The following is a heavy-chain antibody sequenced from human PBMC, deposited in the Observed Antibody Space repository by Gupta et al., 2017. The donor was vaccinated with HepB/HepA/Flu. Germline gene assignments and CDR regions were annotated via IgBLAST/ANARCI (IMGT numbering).Heavy chain of an antibody. V-gene: IGHV3-7*01. J-gene: IGHJ4*02. Sequence: EVQLVESGGGLVQPGGSLRFSCAASGFPFSTYWMTWVRQAPGKGLEWVANINQDGSEKYYVDSVKGRFTIFRDNAKNSVYLQMNSLRAEDTAVYYCARNKWELPYWGQGTLVTVSS. CDR2: INQDGSEK. D-gene: IGHD1-26*01. CDR1: GFPFSTYW. CDR3: ARNKWELPY.